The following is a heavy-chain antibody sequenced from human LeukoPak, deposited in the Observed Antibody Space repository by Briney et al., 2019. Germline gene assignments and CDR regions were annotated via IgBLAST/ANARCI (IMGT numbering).Heavy chain of an antibody. V-gene: IGHV1-2*02. J-gene: IGHJ4*02. D-gene: IGHD3-3*01. CDR3: ARSGPLDFWSGYYEYYFDY. CDR2: INPNSGGT. Sequence: GASVKVSCKASGYTFTGYYMHWVRQAPGRGLEWMGWINPNSGGTNYAQKFQGRVTMTRDTSISTAYMELSRLRSDDTAVYYCARSGPLDFWSGYYEYYFDYWGQGTLVTVSS. CDR1: GYTFTGYY.